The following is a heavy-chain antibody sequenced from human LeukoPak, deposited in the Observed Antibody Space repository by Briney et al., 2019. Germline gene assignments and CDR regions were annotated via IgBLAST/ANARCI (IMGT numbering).Heavy chain of an antibody. J-gene: IGHJ3*02. CDR2: IYHSGST. V-gene: IGHV4-30-2*01. CDR1: GGSISSGGYS. Sequence: SETLSLTCAVSGGSISSGGYSWSWIRQPPGKGLEWIGYIYHSGSTYYNPSLKSRVTISVDRSKNQFSLKLSSVTAADTAVYYCARATNYYDSRDAFDIWGQGTMVTVSS. CDR3: ARATNYYDSRDAFDI. D-gene: IGHD3-22*01.